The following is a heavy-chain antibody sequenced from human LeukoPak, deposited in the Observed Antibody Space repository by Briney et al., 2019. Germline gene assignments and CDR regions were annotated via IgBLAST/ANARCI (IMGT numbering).Heavy chain of an antibody. CDR1: GYTSTSYG. CDR3: ARDTKPYYDILTGYYTWAFDI. Sequence: ASVKVSCKASGYTSTSYGISWVRQAPGQGLEWMGWISAYNGNTNYAQKLQGRVTMTTDTSTSTAYMELRSLRSDDTAVYYCARDTKPYYDILTGYYTWAFDIWGQGTMVTVSS. D-gene: IGHD3-9*01. CDR2: ISAYNGNT. V-gene: IGHV1-18*01. J-gene: IGHJ3*02.